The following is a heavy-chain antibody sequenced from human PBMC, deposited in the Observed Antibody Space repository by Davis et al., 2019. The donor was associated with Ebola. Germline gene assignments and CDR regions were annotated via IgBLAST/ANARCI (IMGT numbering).Heavy chain of an antibody. V-gene: IGHV5-51*01. CDR1: GYSFTSYW. Sequence: QVSCKGSGYSFTSYWIGWVRQMPGKGLEWMGIIYPGDSDTRYSPSFQGQVTISADKSISTAYLQWSSLKASDTAMYYCARRVAAARWYFDYWGQGTLVTVSS. J-gene: IGHJ4*02. CDR2: IYPGDSDT. CDR3: ARRVAAARWYFDY. D-gene: IGHD6-13*01.